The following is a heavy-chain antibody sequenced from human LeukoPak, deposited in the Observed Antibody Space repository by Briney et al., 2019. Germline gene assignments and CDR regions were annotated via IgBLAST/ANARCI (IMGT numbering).Heavy chain of an antibody. J-gene: IGHJ4*02. CDR1: GYAFTNYV. D-gene: IGHD3-22*01. V-gene: IGHV1-18*01. CDR3: ARGDSYDSSGYYLF. CDR2: ISAYNGNT. Sequence: ASVKVSCKASGYAFTNYVISWVRQAPGQGLEWMGWISAYNGNTNYAQKFQGRVSMTTDTSTSTGYMELRSLRSDDTAVYYCARGDSYDSSGYYLFWGQGTLVTVSP.